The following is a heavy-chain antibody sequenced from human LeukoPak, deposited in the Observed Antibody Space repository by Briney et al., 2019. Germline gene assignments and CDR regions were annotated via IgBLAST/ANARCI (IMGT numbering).Heavy chain of an antibody. CDR1: GFIFSSHS. J-gene: IGHJ4*02. CDR3: TTHYYDNSGYYYRRFDY. Sequence: PGGSLRLSCAASGFIFSSHSMNWVRQAPGKGLEWVSYVSSSSTMYYADSVKGRFTIPRDNAKNSLYLQMNSLRDEDTAVYYCTTHYYDNSGYYYRRFDYWGQGTLVTVSS. D-gene: IGHD3-22*01. CDR2: VSSSSTM. V-gene: IGHV3-48*02.